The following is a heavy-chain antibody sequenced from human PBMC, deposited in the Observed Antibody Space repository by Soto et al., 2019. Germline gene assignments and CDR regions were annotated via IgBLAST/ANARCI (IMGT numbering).Heavy chain of an antibody. J-gene: IGHJ6*02. CDR1: GFTFSAYW. V-gene: IGHV3-7*05. CDR3: AIPVRGSPEDV. Sequence: EVQLVESGGGLVQPGGSLRLSCEASGFTFSAYWLGRVRQGPGTGLQWAATIKTGGSEKYYVESVTGRFTISRDNDKNSLYLQLNPLRAEDTGVYYCAIPVRGSPEDVWGQGTTVTVSS. CDR2: IKTGGSEK. D-gene: IGHD3-16*01.